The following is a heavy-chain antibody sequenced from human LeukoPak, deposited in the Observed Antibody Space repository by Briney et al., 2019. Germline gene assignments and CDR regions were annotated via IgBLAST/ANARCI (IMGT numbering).Heavy chain of an antibody. CDR1: GFTVRSYA. D-gene: IGHD4-17*01. V-gene: IGHV3-30*04. CDR2: ISYDGSNK. Sequence: GGSLRLACAASGFTVRSYAMRGGPQAPGKGVERVAGISYDGSNKYYADSVKGRFIISRHNAKDSLYLHMNSLRAEDTAMYYCARDLKYGDSYYYYIDVWGKGTTVTVSS. CDR3: ARDLKYGDSYYYYIDV. J-gene: IGHJ6*03.